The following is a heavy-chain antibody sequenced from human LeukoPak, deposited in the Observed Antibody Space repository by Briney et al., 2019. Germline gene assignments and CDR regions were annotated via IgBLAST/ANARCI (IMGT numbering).Heavy chain of an antibody. V-gene: IGHV3-53*01. CDR1: GFTVSSNY. J-gene: IGHJ4*02. CDR2: IYSGGST. Sequence: PEGSLRLSCAASGFTVSSNYMSWVRQAPGKWLEWVSVIYSGGSTYYADSVKGRFTISRDNSKNTLYLQMNSLRAEDTAVYSCARRLYSSSWSSFDYLGQGTLVTVSS. CDR3: ARRLYSSSWSSFDY. D-gene: IGHD6-13*01.